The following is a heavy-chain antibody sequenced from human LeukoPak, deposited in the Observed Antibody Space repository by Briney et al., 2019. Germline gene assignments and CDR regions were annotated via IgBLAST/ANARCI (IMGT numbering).Heavy chain of an antibody. CDR1: GFTFDDYA. CDR3: AKDIGYYDSSGYYAYDAFDI. CDR2: ISWNSGSI. J-gene: IGHJ3*02. Sequence: GGSLRLSCAAPGFTFDDYAMHWVRQAPGKGLEWVSGISWNSGSIGYADSVKGRFTISRDNAKNSLYLQMNSLRAEDTALYYCAKDIGYYDSSGYYAYDAFDIWGQGTMVTVSS. V-gene: IGHV3-9*01. D-gene: IGHD3-22*01.